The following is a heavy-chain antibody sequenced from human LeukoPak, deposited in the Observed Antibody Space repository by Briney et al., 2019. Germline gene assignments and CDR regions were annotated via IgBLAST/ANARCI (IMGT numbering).Heavy chain of an antibody. CDR2: ISWDGGST. CDR1: GFTFDDYT. D-gene: IGHD3-10*01. CDR3: AKGRGGY. J-gene: IGHJ4*02. V-gene: IGHV3-43*01. Sequence: GGSLRLSCAASGFTFDDYTMHWVRQAPGKGLEWVSLISWDGGSTYYADSVKGRFTISRDNSKNTLYLQMNSLRAEDTAVYYCAKGRGGYWGQGTLVTVSS.